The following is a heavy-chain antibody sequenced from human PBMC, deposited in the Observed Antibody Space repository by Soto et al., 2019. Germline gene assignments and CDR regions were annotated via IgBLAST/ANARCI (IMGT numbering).Heavy chain of an antibody. CDR2: ISAYNGNT. Sequence: GASVKVSCKASGYTFTSYGISWVRQAPGQGLEWMGWISAYNGNTNYAQKLQGRVTMTTDTSTSTAYMELRSLRSDDTAVYYCARDLDSGDYWQKRKNWFAPWGKGTLVTVSS. D-gene: IGHD4-17*01. CDR1: GYTFTSYG. J-gene: IGHJ5*02. V-gene: IGHV1-18*01. CDR3: ARDLDSGDYWQKRKNWFAP.